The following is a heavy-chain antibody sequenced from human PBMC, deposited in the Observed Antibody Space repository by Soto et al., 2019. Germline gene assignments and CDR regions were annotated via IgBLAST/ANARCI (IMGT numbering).Heavy chain of an antibody. V-gene: IGHV1-3*04. CDR1: GYPFTGYV. CDR3: AREEPEGYGRWDY. Sequence: QVQLVQSGAEVKKPGASVKVACKALGYPFTGYVIYWVPQAPAQSLEWMGWIHIAKDNIKYSQKFQGRVTFTKDTSASTAYMEVSSLRPEDTAVYYCAREEPEGYGRWDYGGQGTVVTVSS. D-gene: IGHD5-18*01. J-gene: IGHJ4*02. CDR2: IHIAKDNI.